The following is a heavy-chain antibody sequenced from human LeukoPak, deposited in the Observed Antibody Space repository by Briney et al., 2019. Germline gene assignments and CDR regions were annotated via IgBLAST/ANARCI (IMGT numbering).Heavy chain of an antibody. Sequence: GASVKVSCKASGYTFTSYGISWVRQAPGQGLEWMGWISAYNGNTNYAQKLQGRVTMTTDTSTSTAYMELRSLRSDDTAVYYCARPDTGYYDSSGYFDYWGQGTLVTVSS. CDR1: GYTFTSYG. CDR3: ARPDTGYYDSSGYFDY. J-gene: IGHJ4*02. V-gene: IGHV1-18*01. D-gene: IGHD3-22*01. CDR2: ISAYNGNT.